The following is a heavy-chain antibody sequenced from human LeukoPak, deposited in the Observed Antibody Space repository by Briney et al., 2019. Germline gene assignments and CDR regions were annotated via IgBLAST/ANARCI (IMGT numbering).Heavy chain of an antibody. CDR3: ARDSDYDRIDS. CDR1: GFTFSSYE. V-gene: IGHV3-48*03. J-gene: IGHJ5*01. Sequence: GGSLRLSCAASGFTFSSYEMNWVRQAPEKGREWISYISISFRTMYYADSVKGRFTISRDSAKNSLYLQMNRLRAEDTAVYYCARDSDYDRIDSWGQGTLVTVSS. CDR2: ISISFRTM. D-gene: IGHD4-17*01.